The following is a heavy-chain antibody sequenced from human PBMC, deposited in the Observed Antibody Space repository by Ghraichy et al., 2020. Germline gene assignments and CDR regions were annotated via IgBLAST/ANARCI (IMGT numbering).Heavy chain of an antibody. CDR2: INHSGST. CDR3: ARGGRSWSGSLNWFDP. CDR1: GGSFSGYY. J-gene: IGHJ5*02. V-gene: IGHV4-34*01. Sequence: SETLSLTCAVYGGSFSGYYWSWIRQPPGKGLEWIGEINHSGSTNYNPSLKSRVTISVDTSKNQFSLKLSSVTAADTAVYYCARGGRSWSGSLNWFDPWGQGTLVTVSS. D-gene: IGHD1-26*01.